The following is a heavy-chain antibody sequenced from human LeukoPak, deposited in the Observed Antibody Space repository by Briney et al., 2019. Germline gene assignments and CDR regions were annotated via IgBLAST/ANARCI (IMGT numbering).Heavy chain of an antibody. CDR3: ARQRDGYNPGSYYYMDV. D-gene: IGHD5-24*01. Sequence: ASVKVSCKASGYTFTGSYMHWVRQAPGQGLEWMGWINPNSGGTNYAQKFQGRVTMTRDTSISTAYMELSRLRSDDTAVYYCARQRDGYNPGSYYYMDVWGKGTTVTVSS. CDR2: INPNSGGT. J-gene: IGHJ6*03. V-gene: IGHV1-2*02. CDR1: GYTFTGSY.